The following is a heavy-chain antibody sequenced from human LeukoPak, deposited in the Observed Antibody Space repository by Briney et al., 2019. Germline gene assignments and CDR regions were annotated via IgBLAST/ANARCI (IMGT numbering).Heavy chain of an antibody. CDR1: GFTFSSHA. CDR3: ARSSGWKYNIDY. J-gene: IGHJ4*02. CDR2: ISYDGSNK. V-gene: IGHV3-30*04. Sequence: GGSLRLSCAASGFTFSSHAMRWVRQAPGKGLEWVAVISYDGSNKYYADSVRGRFTISRDNSKNTLYLQMNSLRAEDTAVYYCARSSGWKYNIDYWGQGTLVTVSS. D-gene: IGHD6-19*01.